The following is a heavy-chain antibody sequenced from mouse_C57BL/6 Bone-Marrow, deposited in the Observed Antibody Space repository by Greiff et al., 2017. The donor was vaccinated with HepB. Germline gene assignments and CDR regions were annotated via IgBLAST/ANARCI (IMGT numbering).Heavy chain of an antibody. CDR2: ISNLAYSI. CDR3: ARLGITAVPHYAMDD. V-gene: IGHV5-15*01. CDR1: GFTFSDYG. J-gene: IGHJ4*01. Sequence: EVQLVESGGGLVQPGGSLKLSCAASGFTFSDYGMAWVRQAPRKGPEWVAFISNLAYSIYYADTVTGRFTISRENAKNTMYLEMRSLRSEDTAMYYCARLGITAVPHYAMDDGGQGTSVTVSS. D-gene: IGHD1-1*01.